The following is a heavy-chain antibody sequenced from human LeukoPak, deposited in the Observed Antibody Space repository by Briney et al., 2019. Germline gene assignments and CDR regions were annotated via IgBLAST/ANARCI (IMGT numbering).Heavy chain of an antibody. J-gene: IGHJ5*02. V-gene: IGHV1-18*01. D-gene: IGHD2-8*01. CDR3: VRDIQWRFDP. CDR2: ISTNKGNT. CDR1: GYMFTSYG. Sequence: ASVKVSCKASGYMFTSYGISWVRQAPGQGLEWMGWISTNKGNTNYAQRLQGRVTMTTDTSTSTAYTELRSLRSNDTAIYYCVRDIQWRFDPWGQGTLVTVSS.